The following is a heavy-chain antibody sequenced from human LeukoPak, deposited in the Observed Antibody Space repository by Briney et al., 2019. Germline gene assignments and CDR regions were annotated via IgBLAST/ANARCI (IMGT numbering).Heavy chain of an antibody. CDR3: ATAYNYGRDAFDI. V-gene: IGHV1-46*01. D-gene: IGHD5-18*01. CDR1: GYTFTSYY. CDR2: INPSGRST. J-gene: IGHJ3*02. Sequence: ASVKVSCKASGYTFTSYYMHWVRQAPGQGLEWMGIINPSGRSTSYAQKFQGRVTMTRDTSTSTVYMELSSLRSEDTAVYYCATAYNYGRDAFDIWGQGTMVTVSS.